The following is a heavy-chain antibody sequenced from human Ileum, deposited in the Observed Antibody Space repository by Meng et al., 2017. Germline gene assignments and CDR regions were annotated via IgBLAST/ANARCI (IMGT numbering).Heavy chain of an antibody. V-gene: IGHV1-18*01. Sequence: QVQLGQSGAEVKKPGASVKVSCKASGYTFTTYGISWGRQAPGQGLEWMGWMNTDKGNTNYAQKFQGRVTMTRDTSTSTAYMELRSLRSDDTAVYYCAREGAYNGGDYWGQGTLVTVSS. CDR2: MNTDKGNT. J-gene: IGHJ4*02. CDR1: GYTFTTYG. CDR3: AREGAYNGGDY. D-gene: IGHD1-1*01.